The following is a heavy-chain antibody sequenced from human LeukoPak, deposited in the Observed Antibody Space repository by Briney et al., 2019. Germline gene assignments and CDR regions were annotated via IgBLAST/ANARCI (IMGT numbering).Heavy chain of an antibody. D-gene: IGHD3-22*01. CDR2: ISAYNGNT. CDR1: GYTFTSYG. J-gene: IGHJ3*02. CDR3: ARDGDDSSGYSLLNDVFDI. V-gene: IGHV1-18*01. Sequence: GASVKVSCKASGYTFTSYGISWVRQAPGQGREWMGWISAYNGNTNYAQKFQGRVTMTTDTSTSTAYMELRSLRSDDTAVYYCARDGDDSSGYSLLNDVFDIWGQGTMVTVSS.